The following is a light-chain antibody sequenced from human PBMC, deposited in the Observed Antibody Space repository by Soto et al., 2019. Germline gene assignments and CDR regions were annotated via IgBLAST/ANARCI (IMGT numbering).Light chain of an antibody. CDR1: QSVSSNY. CDR3: QQYGSSGT. V-gene: IGKV3-20*01. Sequence: EIVLTQSPGTLSLSLGERATLSCRASQSVSSNYLAWYQQKPGQAPRVLIYGASSRATGIPDRFSGSGSETDFTLTISRLEPEDFAVYYCQQYGSSGTFGQGTKVDIK. CDR2: GAS. J-gene: IGKJ1*01.